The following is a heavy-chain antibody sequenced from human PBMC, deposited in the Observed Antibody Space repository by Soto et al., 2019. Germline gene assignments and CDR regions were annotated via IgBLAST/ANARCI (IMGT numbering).Heavy chain of an antibody. CDR2: LDSGGSI. CDR3: ARGGTYTCFYGIDV. V-gene: IGHV4-4*07. Sequence: SLNCSASVGSINNYYWNWIRQSAGKGLGWIGRLDSGGSIRYNPSLKSRVTLSVDTSKNQLSLKFTSVTAADTALYYCARGGTYTCFYGIDVWGQGTTATVYS. J-gene: IGHJ6*02. D-gene: IGHD2-2*02. CDR1: VGSINNYY.